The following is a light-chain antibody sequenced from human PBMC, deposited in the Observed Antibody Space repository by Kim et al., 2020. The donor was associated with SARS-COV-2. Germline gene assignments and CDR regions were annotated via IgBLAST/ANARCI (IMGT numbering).Light chain of an antibody. V-gene: IGLV3-19*01. CDR3: NSRDNSADRLGV. CDR2: NKN. CDR1: SLRKYY. Sequence: SSELTQDPAVSVALGQTVRITCQGDSLRKYYAAWYQQKPGQAPVLLIYNKNNRPSGIPDRFSVSTSGNTASLTITGAQAEDEADYYCNSRDNSADRLGVFGGGTQLTVL. J-gene: IGLJ3*02.